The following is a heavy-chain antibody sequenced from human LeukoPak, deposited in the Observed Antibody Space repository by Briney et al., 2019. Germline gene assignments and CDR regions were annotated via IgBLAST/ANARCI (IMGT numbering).Heavy chain of an antibody. Sequence: GGSLRLSCTASRFTFSNYWMSWVRQAPGKGLEWVANIKQDGSEKYYVDSVKGRFTISRDNAKNSLYPQMNSLRAEDTAVYYCARDYSSSWYDISGYDMDVWGQGTTVIVSS. D-gene: IGHD6-13*01. CDR3: ARDYSSSWYDISGYDMDV. V-gene: IGHV3-7*01. CDR1: RFTFSNYW. CDR2: IKQDGSEK. J-gene: IGHJ6*02.